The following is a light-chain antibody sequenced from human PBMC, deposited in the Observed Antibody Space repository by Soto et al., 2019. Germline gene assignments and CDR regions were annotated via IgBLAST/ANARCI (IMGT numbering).Light chain of an antibody. Sequence: EIVLRQSPATRSLSPGERATLSCRASQSVDNYLAWYQQKPGQAPRLLIYDVSNRATGTPARFSGSGSGTDFTLSISSLEPEDFAVYYCQQRSNRPRFTFGPGTKVD. J-gene: IGKJ3*01. CDR3: QQRSNRPRFT. V-gene: IGKV3-11*01. CDR2: DVS. CDR1: QSVDNY.